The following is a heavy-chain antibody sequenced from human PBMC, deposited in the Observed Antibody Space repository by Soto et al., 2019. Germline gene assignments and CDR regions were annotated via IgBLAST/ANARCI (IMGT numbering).Heavy chain of an antibody. CDR3: ARRYGASFAY. Sequence: PSEALSRTCTFSGGAISSYYWSGIRQPPGKGLEWIGYIYYSGSTNYNPSLKSRVTISVDTSKNQFSLKLSSVTAADTAVYYCARRYGASFAYWGQGTLVTVS. CDR2: IYYSGST. D-gene: IGHD4-17*01. CDR1: GGAISSYY. J-gene: IGHJ4*02. V-gene: IGHV4-59*01.